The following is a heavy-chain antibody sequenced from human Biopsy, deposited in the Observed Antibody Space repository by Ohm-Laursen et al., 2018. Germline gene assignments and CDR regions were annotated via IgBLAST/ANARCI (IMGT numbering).Heavy chain of an antibody. V-gene: IGHV1-2*02. Sequence: AASVKVSCKTSGYTFTDYSLHWVRQAPGQGLEWMGRVNPNSGATNYAQKFQGRVTMTSDTSISTAYIELRRLISDDTAVYFCARDRMVTIITLVRADTFDIWGQGTLVSVSS. CDR3: ARDRMVTIITLVRADTFDI. CDR2: VNPNSGAT. CDR1: GYTFTDYS. D-gene: IGHD3-10*01. J-gene: IGHJ3*02.